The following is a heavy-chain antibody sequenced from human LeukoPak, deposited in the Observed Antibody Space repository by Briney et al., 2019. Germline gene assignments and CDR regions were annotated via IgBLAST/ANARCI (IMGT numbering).Heavy chain of an antibody. CDR1: GFTFSSYG. J-gene: IGHJ4*02. CDR3: AREPYSYGFDY. Sequence: KTGGSLRLSCAASGFTFSSYGMHWVRQAPGKGLEWVALIRYGGSRKYNADSVKGRFTISRDNSTLYLQMNSLRAEDTAVYYCAREPYSYGFDYWGQGTLVTVSS. V-gene: IGHV3-33*01. D-gene: IGHD5-18*01. CDR2: IRYGGSRK.